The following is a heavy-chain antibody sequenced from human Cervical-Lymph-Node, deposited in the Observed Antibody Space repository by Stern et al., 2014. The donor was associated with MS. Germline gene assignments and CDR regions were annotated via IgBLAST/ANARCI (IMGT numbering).Heavy chain of an antibody. CDR2: ISSGGNNK. CDR3: SRHSRTGWFDP. V-gene: IGHV3-30*03. Sequence: VQLVQSGGGVVQPGASLRLSCVASGLNFSSSGMHWVRQAPGTGLEWVAVISSGGNNKHYADSVKGRFTISRDNSKSTLYLQMNSLRPEDTAVYYCSRHSRTGWFDPWGRGTLVTVSS. CDR1: GLNFSSSG. D-gene: IGHD7-27*01. J-gene: IGHJ5*02.